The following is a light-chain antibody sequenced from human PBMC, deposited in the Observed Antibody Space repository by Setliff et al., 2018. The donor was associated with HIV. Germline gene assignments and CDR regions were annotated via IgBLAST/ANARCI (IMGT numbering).Light chain of an antibody. CDR2: DVS. CDR1: SSDVGGYNY. J-gene: IGLJ1*01. Sequence: QSALTQPRSVSRSPGQSVTISCTGTSSDVGGYNYVSWYQQHPGKAPKLMIYDVSKRPSGVPDRFSGSKSGNTASLTIYGLQAEDEADYNCCSYAGSYTFVFGTGTKVTVL. CDR3: CSYAGSYTFV. V-gene: IGLV2-11*01.